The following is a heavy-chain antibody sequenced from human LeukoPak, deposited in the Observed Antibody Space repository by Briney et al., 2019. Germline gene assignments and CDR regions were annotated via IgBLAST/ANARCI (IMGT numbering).Heavy chain of an antibody. D-gene: IGHD3-3*01. J-gene: IGHJ4*02. CDR1: GYTFTSYG. CDR2: ISAYNGNT. CDR3: ARTITIFGVVINPFDY. V-gene: IGHV1-18*01. Sequence: GASVKVSCKASGYTFTSYGISWVRQAPGQGLEWMGWISAYNGNTKYAQKLQGRVTMTTDTSTSTAYMELRSLRSDDTAVYYCARTITIFGVVINPFDYWGQGTLVTVSS.